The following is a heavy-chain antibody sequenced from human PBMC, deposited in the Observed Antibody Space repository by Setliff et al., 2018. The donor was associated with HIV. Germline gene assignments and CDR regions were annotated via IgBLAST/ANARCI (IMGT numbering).Heavy chain of an antibody. CDR2: IYTSGST. CDR3: ARRERYYDILTGRVFDGFDI. D-gene: IGHD3-9*01. J-gene: IGHJ3*02. V-gene: IGHV4-61*09. Sequence: SETLSLTCTVPGGSISSVSYYWSWIRQPAGKGLEWIGHIYTSGSTNYNPSLKSRVTISVDTSKNHFSLKLSSVTAADTAVYYCARRERYYDILTGRVFDGFDIWGQGTMVTVS. CDR1: GGSISSVSYY.